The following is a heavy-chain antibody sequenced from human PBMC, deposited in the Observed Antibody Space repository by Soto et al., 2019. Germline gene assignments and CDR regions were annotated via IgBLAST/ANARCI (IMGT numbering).Heavy chain of an antibody. V-gene: IGHV3-30*18. J-gene: IGHJ5*02. D-gene: IGHD5-18*01. Sequence: GGPLRLSCAASGFTFSSYGMHWVRQAPGKGLEWVAVISYDGSNKYYADSVKGRFTISRDNSKNTLYLQMNSLRAEDTAVYYCAKEGDSYGYSWFDPWGQGTLVTVSS. CDR3: AKEGDSYGYSWFDP. CDR2: ISYDGSNK. CDR1: GFTFSSYG.